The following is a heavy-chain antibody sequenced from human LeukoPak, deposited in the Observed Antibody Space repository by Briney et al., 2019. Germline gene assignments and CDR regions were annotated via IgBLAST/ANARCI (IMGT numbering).Heavy chain of an antibody. CDR3: AKDLCAVTTGCAFDI. D-gene: IGHD4-17*01. CDR2: ISWNSGSI. CDR1: GFTVSSNY. J-gene: IGHJ3*02. Sequence: PGGSLRLSCAASGFTVSSNYMSWVRQAPGKGLEWVSGISWNSGSIGYADSVKGRFTISRDNAKNSLYLQMNSLRAEDMALYYCAKDLCAVTTGCAFDIWGQGTMVTVSS. V-gene: IGHV3-9*03.